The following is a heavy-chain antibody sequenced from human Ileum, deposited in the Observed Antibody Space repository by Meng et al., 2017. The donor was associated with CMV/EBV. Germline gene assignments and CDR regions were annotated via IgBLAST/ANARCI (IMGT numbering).Heavy chain of an antibody. CDR2: ISYSEGT. Sequence: VSGASVISSLYSWAWIRHSPGEGPEWIGNISYSEGTYYTPSLKSRVTISIDTSKNEFSLQLSSVTAADTAVYYCATWPYIFGSSSDYWGQGTLVTVSS. V-gene: IGHV4-39*01. CDR3: ATWPYIFGSSSDY. J-gene: IGHJ4*02. CDR1: GASVISSLYS. D-gene: IGHD3-3*02.